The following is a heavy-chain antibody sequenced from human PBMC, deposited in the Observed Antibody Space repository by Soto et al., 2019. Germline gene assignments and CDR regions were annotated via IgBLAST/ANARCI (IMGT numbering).Heavy chain of an antibody. CDR3: ARVPAANPYYYYYMDV. J-gene: IGHJ6*03. V-gene: IGHV3-53*04. CDR2: IYSGGST. D-gene: IGHD2-2*01. Sequence: EVQLVESGGGLVQPGGSLRLSCAASGFTVSSNYMSWVRQAPGKGLGWVSVIYSGGSTYYADSVKGRFTTSRHNSKNTLYLQMNSLRAEDTAVYYCARVPAANPYYYYYMDVWGKGTTVTVSS. CDR1: GFTVSSNY.